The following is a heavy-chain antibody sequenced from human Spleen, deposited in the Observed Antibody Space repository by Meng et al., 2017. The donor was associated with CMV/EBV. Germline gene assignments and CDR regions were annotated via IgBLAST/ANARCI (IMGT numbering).Heavy chain of an antibody. Sequence: ASVKVSCKASGYSFTAYYMHWVRQAPGQGLEWMGWINPNSGGTNYAQKFRGRVTMTRDTSISTGHMELSRLRSDDTAVYYCAITSGSYFAYWGQGTLVTVSS. V-gene: IGHV1-2*02. CDR2: INPNSGGT. CDR1: GYSFTAYY. J-gene: IGHJ4*02. CDR3: AITSGSYFAY. D-gene: IGHD1-26*01.